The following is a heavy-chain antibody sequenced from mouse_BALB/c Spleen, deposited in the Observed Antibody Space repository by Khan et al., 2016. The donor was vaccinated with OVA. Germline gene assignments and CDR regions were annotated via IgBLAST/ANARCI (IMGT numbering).Heavy chain of an antibody. J-gene: IGHJ4*01. CDR2: ISTSGSYT. D-gene: IGHD1-1*01. CDR3: ARCLYRSIYDYYAMDY. CDR1: GFTFSNYG. Sequence: EVELVESGGDLVKPGGSLKLSCAASGFTFSNYGMSWVRQTPDKRLEWVAIISTSGSYTYYPDSVKGRFTISRDNAKNTLYLQMSSLKSEDTAIYYCARCLYRSIYDYYAMDYWGQGTSVTVSS. V-gene: IGHV5-6*01.